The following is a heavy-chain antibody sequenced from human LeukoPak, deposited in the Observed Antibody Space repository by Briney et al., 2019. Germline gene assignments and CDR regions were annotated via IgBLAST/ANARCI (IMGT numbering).Heavy chain of an antibody. CDR2: IYNSGST. CDR3: ARGPGGYDILTGYYGSPAFDI. J-gene: IGHJ3*02. V-gene: IGHV4-59*08. CDR1: SGSISSYY. Sequence: SQTLSLTCTVSSGSISSYYWSWIRQPPGKGLEWIGYIYNSGSTNYNPSLKSRVTISVDTSKNQFSLKLSSVTAADTAVYYWARGPGGYDILTGYYGSPAFDIWGQGTMVTVSS. D-gene: IGHD3-9*01.